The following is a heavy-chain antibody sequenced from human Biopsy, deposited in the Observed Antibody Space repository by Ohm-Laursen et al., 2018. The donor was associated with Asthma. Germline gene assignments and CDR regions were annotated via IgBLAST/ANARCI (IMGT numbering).Heavy chain of an antibody. J-gene: IGHJ4*02. D-gene: IGHD3-22*01. CDR3: ARGDSSNWSHYYFDY. Sequence: SLRLSCAASGFSFNSYGMHWVRQAPGKGLEWVAVMSFDGRQTYYADSVRGRFTISRDYSKNTLYLQMHSLRAEDTAVYYCARGDSSNWSHYYFDYWGQGTLVTVSS. CDR2: MSFDGRQT. V-gene: IGHV3-30*03. CDR1: GFSFNSYG.